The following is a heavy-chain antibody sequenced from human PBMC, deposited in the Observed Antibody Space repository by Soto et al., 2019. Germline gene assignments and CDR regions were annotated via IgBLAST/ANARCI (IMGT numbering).Heavy chain of an antibody. CDR1: GGSFSGYY. CDR3: ARAIVVVPAAVEDWFDP. Sequence: QVQLQQWGAGLLKPSETLSLTCAVYGGSFSGYYWSWIRQPPGKGLEWIGEINHSGSTNYNPSLKSRVTISVDTSKNQFSLKLSSVTAADTAVYYCARAIVVVPAAVEDWFDPWGQGTLVTVSS. D-gene: IGHD2-2*01. CDR2: INHSGST. V-gene: IGHV4-34*01. J-gene: IGHJ5*02.